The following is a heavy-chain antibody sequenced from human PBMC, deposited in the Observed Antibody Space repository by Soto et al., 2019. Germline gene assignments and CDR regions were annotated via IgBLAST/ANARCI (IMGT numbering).Heavy chain of an antibody. CDR1: GGSISSYY. J-gene: IGHJ4*02. CDR2: IYTSGST. D-gene: IGHD6-19*01. Sequence: SETLSLTCTVSGGSISSYYWSCIRQPAGKGLEWIGRIYTSGSTNYNPSLKSRVTMSVDTSKNQLSLKLSSVTAADTAVYYCARVQSSSGWYDWYFDYWGQGTLVTVSS. CDR3: ARVQSSSGWYDWYFDY. V-gene: IGHV4-4*07.